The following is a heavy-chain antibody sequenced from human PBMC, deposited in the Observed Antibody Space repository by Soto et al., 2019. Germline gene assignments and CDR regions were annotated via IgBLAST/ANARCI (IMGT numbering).Heavy chain of an antibody. CDR2: ISGSGGNA. V-gene: IGHV3-23*01. Sequence: PGGSLRLSCAASGFTFSSYAMSWVRQAPGKGLEWVSTISGSGGNAYYADSVKGRFTISRDNAKNSLYLQMNSLRAEDTAVYYCARDQSDILTGYYNGEFDYWGQGTLVTVSS. CDR1: GFTFSSYA. D-gene: IGHD3-9*01. CDR3: ARDQSDILTGYYNGEFDY. J-gene: IGHJ4*02.